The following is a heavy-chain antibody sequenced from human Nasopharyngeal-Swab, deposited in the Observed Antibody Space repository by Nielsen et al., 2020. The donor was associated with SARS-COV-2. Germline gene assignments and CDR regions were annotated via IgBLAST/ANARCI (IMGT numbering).Heavy chain of an antibody. Sequence: WIRQPPGKGLEWVANIKQDGSEKYYADSVKGRFTISRDNSKNTLYLQMNSLRAEDTAVYYCAKDRGSSGYYYGMDVWGQGTTVTVSS. J-gene: IGHJ6*02. CDR3: AKDRGSSGYYYGMDV. D-gene: IGHD6-13*01. V-gene: IGHV3-7*01. CDR2: IKQDGSEK.